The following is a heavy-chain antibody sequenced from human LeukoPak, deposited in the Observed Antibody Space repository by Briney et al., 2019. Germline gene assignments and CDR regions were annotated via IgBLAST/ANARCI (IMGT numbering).Heavy chain of an antibody. V-gene: IGHV3-48*01. CDR3: ARGGSYYNEAFDI. CDR2: ISSSSGTI. J-gene: IGHJ3*02. Sequence: GGSLRLSCAGPGFTFRSYSMNWVRQAPGKGLEWVSYISSSSGTIYYADSVKGRFTISRDNAKNSLYLQMNSLRAEDTAVYYCARGGSYYNEAFDIWGQGTMVTVSS. D-gene: IGHD1-26*01. CDR1: GFTFRSYS.